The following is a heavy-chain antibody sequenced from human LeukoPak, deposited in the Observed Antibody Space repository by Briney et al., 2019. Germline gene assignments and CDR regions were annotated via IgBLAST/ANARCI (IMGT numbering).Heavy chain of an antibody. D-gene: IGHD3-22*01. V-gene: IGHV3-64*01. CDR1: GFTFSSYA. CDR2: ISSNGGST. Sequence: GGSLRLSCAASGFTFSSYAMHWVRQAPGKGLEYVSAISSNGGSTYYANSVKGRFTISRDNSKNTLYLQMNSLRAEDTAVYYCARAPLGYYDSSGYFLDYWGQGTLVTVSS. CDR3: ARAPLGYYDSSGYFLDY. J-gene: IGHJ4*02.